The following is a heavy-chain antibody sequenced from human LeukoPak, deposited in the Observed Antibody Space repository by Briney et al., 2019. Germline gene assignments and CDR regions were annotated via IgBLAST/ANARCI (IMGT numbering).Heavy chain of an antibody. J-gene: IGHJ6*03. CDR1: GFTFSSYV. Sequence: GRSLRLSCAASGFTFSSYVMHWVRQAPGKGLEWVAIISYDGSNEYYADSVKGRFTISRDNSKNTLYLQMNRLRPEDTAAYYCASFTTTTTKFRYYYYYMDVWGKGTTVTISS. CDR3: ASFTTTTTKFRYYYYYMDV. V-gene: IGHV3-30*04. CDR2: ISYDGSNE. D-gene: IGHD3-10*02.